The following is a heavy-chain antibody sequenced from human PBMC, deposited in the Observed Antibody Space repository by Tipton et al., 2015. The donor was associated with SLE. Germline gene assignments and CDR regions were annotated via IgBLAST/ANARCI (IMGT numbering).Heavy chain of an antibody. D-gene: IGHD2-2*02. Sequence: SLRLSCAASGFTFSSYSMKWVRQAPGKGLEWVSSISSSSSYIYYADSMKGRFTISRDNAKNSLYLQMNSLRAEDTAVYYCARDSPGYCSSTSCYMGDWGQGTLVTVSS. V-gene: IGHV3-21*01. CDR2: ISSSSSYI. CDR1: GFTFSSYS. CDR3: ARDSPGYCSSTSCYMGD. J-gene: IGHJ4*02.